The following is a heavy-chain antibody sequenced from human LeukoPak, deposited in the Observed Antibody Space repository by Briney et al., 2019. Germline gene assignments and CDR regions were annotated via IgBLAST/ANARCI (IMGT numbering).Heavy chain of an antibody. D-gene: IGHD2-15*01. V-gene: IGHV4-4*09. Sequence: SETLSLTCTVSGGSISSYYWSWIRQPPGKGLEWIGYIYTSGSTNYNPSLKSRVTIAVDTSKNQFSLKLSSAPAPDTAADYCARRIRPYYSYYMDVWGKGTTVTVSS. CDR1: GGSISSYY. CDR3: ARRIRPYYSYYMDV. J-gene: IGHJ6*03. CDR2: IYTSGST.